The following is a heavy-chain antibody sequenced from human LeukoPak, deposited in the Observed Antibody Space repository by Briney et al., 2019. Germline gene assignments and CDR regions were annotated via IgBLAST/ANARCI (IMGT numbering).Heavy chain of an antibody. Sequence: GGSLRLSCAASGFTVTTTYMTWVRQAPGKGLEWASIIFRGGYTYYADSVKGRFTISRDSSKNTLYLQMNSLKTEDTAVYYCTTVLGYRYGVPYFDYWGQGTLVTVSS. D-gene: IGHD5-18*01. CDR2: IFRGGYT. CDR1: GFTVTTTY. CDR3: TTVLGYRYGVPYFDY. J-gene: IGHJ4*02. V-gene: IGHV3-66*01.